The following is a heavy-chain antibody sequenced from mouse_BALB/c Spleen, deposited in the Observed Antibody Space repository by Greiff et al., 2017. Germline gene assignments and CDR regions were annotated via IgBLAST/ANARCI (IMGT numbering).Heavy chain of an antibody. CDR1: GFNIKDYY. J-gene: IGHJ2*01. CDR3: ASRGGGYDAYYFDY. D-gene: IGHD2-2*01. V-gene: IGHV14-1*02. CDR2: IDPENGNT. Sequence: DVKLVESGAELVRPGALVKLSCKASGFNIKDYYMHWVKQRPEQGLEWIGWIDPENGNTIYDPKFQGKASITADTSSNTAYLQLSSLTSEDTAVYYCASRGGGYDAYYFDYWGQGTTLTVSS.